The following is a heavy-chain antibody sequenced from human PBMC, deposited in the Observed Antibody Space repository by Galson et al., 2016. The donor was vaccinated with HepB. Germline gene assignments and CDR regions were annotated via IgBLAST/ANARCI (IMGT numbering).Heavy chain of an antibody. CDR1: GASISSYY. CDR3: SRQQAGNNWFDP. V-gene: IGHV4-59*08. D-gene: IGHD1-14*01. CDR2: MDYNYSP. Sequence: EILSLTCAVSGASISSYYWSWVQQPPGKVLERIGSMDYNYSPTYNPSLNSRVSMLVDTSKNQFSLKVNSVTAADTAVYYCSRQQAGNNWFDPWGQGSLVPVSS. J-gene: IGHJ5*02.